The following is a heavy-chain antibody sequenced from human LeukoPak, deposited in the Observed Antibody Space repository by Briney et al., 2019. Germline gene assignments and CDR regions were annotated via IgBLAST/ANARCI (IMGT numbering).Heavy chain of an antibody. D-gene: IGHD1-26*01. CDR3: ARDEWGDAFDI. V-gene: IGHV3-53*01. CDR2: IYSGGTI. Sequence: GGSLRLSCAASGFTVSSNYMAWVRQAPGKGLEWVSVIYSGGTIYYADSVKGRFTISRDNSKNTLYLQMNSLRAEDTAVYYCARDEWGDAFDIWGQGTMVTVFS. J-gene: IGHJ3*02. CDR1: GFTVSSNY.